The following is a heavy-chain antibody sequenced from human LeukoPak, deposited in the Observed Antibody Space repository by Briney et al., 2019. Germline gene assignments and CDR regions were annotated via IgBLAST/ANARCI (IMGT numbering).Heavy chain of an antibody. V-gene: IGHV4-59*12. Sequence: SETLSLTCTVSGGSISSYYWSWIRQPPGKGLEWIGYIYHSGSTYYNPSLKSRVTISVDRSKNQFSLKLSSVTAADTAVYYCARELDSSDAFDIWGQGTMVTVSS. D-gene: IGHD3-22*01. J-gene: IGHJ3*02. CDR2: IYHSGST. CDR1: GGSISSYY. CDR3: ARELDSSDAFDI.